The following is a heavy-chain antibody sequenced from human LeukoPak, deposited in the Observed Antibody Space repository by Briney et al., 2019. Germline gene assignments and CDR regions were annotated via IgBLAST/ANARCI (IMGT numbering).Heavy chain of an antibody. V-gene: IGHV3-30*03. CDR2: ISYDGSNK. J-gene: IGHJ4*02. CDR1: GFTFSSYG. Sequence: GRSLRLSCAASGFTFSSYGMHWVREAPGKGLEWVAVISYDGSNKYYADSVKGRFTISRDNSKNTLYLQMNSLRAEDTAVYYCASNSSGYYVPHYWGQGTLVTVSS. CDR3: ASNSSGYYVPHY. D-gene: IGHD3-22*01.